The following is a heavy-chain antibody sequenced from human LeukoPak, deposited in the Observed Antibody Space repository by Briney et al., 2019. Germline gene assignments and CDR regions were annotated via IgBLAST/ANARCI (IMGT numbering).Heavy chain of an antibody. J-gene: IGHJ6*02. CDR1: GFTFSSYG. CDR2: ISHGDSTI. CDR3: ARGPPRSMDV. V-gene: IGHV3-48*04. Sequence: GRSLRLSCAASGFTFSSYGMHWVRQAPGKGLEWVSYISHGDSTIYFADSVKGRFTISRDNAKNSLYLQMDSLRVEDTAVYYCARGPPRSMDVWGQGTTVTVSS.